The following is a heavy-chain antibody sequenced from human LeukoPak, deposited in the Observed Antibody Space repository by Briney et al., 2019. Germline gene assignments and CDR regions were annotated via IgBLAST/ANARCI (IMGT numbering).Heavy chain of an antibody. D-gene: IGHD1-26*01. CDR3: ARGRSGSYRYDAFDI. J-gene: IGHJ3*02. Sequence: GGSLRLSCAASGFTFSSYGMHWVRQAPGKGLEWVAFIRYDGSNKYYADSVKGRFTISRDNSKNTLYLQMNSLRAEDTAMYYCARGRSGSYRYDAFDIWGQGTMVTVSS. V-gene: IGHV3-30*02. CDR1: GFTFSSYG. CDR2: IRYDGSNK.